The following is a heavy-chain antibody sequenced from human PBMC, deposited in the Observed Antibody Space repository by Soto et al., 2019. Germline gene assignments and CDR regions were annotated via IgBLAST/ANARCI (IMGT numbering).Heavy chain of an antibody. CDR2: INPNSGGT. CDR3: ARLRISSYHYYYYYGMDV. V-gene: IGHV1-2*02. CDR1: GYTFTGYY. Sequence: ASVKVSCKASGYTFTGYYMHWVRQAPGQGLEWMGWINPNSGGTNYAQKFQGRVTMTRDTSISTAYMELSRLRSDDTAVYYCARLRISSYHYYYYYGMDVWGQGTTVTVSS. D-gene: IGHD2-15*01. J-gene: IGHJ6*02.